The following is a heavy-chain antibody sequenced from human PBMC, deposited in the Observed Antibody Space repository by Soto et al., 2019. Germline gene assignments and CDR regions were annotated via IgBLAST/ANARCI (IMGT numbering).Heavy chain of an antibody. Sequence: EVQLVESGGGLVKPGGSLRLSCAASGFTFSSYSMNWVRQAPGKGLEWVSSISSSSSYIYYADSVKGRFTISRDNAKNSLYLQMNSLRAEDTAVYYCARDPQQLPPSFHYWGQGTLVTVSS. CDR3: ARDPQQLPPSFHY. J-gene: IGHJ4*02. CDR2: ISSSSSYI. D-gene: IGHD6-13*01. CDR1: GFTFSSYS. V-gene: IGHV3-21*01.